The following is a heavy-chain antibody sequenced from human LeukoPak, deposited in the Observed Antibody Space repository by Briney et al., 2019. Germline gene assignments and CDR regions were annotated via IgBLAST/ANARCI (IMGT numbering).Heavy chain of an antibody. V-gene: IGHV4-39*07. CDR1: GASISSSSYY. Sequence: SETLSLTCTVSGASISSSSYYWGWIRRPPGKGLEWIGSIYFSGTTYYNPSLQSRVTISVDTAKNQFSLKLSSVTAADTAVYFCARDQEHCSGTSCYPYWYDSWGQGTLVTVSS. J-gene: IGHJ5*01. D-gene: IGHD2-2*01. CDR2: IYFSGTT. CDR3: ARDQEHCSGTSCYPYWYDS.